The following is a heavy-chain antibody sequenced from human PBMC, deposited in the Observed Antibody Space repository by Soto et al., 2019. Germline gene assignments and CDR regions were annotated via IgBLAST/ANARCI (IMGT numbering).Heavy chain of an antibody. CDR1: GYTFTSYG. D-gene: IGHD5-12*01. CDR2: INAYNANT. CDR3: AISYSNYWYFNL. V-gene: IGHV1-18*01. Sequence: ASVKVSCKASGYTFTSYGISWVRQAPGQGLEWMGWINAYNANTNYAQKLQGRVTMTTDTSTSTAYMELRSLRSDDTAVYYCAISYSNYWYFNLWGRGTLVTVSS. J-gene: IGHJ2*01.